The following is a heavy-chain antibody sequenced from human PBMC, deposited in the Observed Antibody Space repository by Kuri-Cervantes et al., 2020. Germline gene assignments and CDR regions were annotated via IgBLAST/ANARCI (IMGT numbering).Heavy chain of an antibody. J-gene: IGHJ5*02. CDR3: AREWGSGET. Sequence: GESLKISCAASGFTFSGSAMNWVRQAPGKGLEWVSSISSSSSYIYYADSVKGRFTISRDNAKNSLYLQMTSLRAEDTAVYYCAREWGSGETWGQGTLVTVSS. V-gene: IGHV3-21*01. CDR2: ISSSSSYI. CDR1: GFTFSGSA. D-gene: IGHD3-10*01.